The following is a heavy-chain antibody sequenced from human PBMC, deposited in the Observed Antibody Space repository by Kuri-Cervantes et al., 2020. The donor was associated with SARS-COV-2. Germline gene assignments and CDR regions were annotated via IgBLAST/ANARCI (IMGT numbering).Heavy chain of an antibody. J-gene: IGHJ4*02. D-gene: IGHD7-27*01. V-gene: IGHV3-30-3*01. CDR2: ISYHGINK. CDR1: GFTFNSHA. CDR3: ARVNWGFDY. Sequence: GGSLRLSCTASGFTFNSHAMHWVRQAPGQGLEWVTVISYHGINKYYTDSVKGRFTISRDNSKNTLYLQMNSLRAEDTAVYYCARVNWGFDYWGQGTLVTVSS.